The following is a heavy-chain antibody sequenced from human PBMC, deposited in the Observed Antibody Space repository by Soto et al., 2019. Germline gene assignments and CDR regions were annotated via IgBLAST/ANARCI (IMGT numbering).Heavy chain of an antibody. Sequence: ASVKVSCKASGYTFSNYPMHWVRQAPGQRLEWMGWINADNGNTKYSQKFQDRVTITRDTSASTVYMELSSLRSEDTAVYYCAREGAPPAYNWNRYKPHSLRFDPWG. V-gene: IGHV1-3*01. CDR1: GYTFSNYP. CDR2: INADNGNT. D-gene: IGHD1-20*01. CDR3: AREGAPPAYNWNRYKPHSLRFDP. J-gene: IGHJ5*02.